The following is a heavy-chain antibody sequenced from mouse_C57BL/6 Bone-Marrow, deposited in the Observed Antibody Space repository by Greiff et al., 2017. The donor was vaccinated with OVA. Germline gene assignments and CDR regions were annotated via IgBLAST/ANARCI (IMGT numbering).Heavy chain of an antibody. J-gene: IGHJ4*01. CDR3: ARHLGISDYGYDEGYAMDY. Sequence: EVKLMESGGDLVKPGGSLKLSCAASGFTFSSYGMSWVRQTPDKRLEWVATISSGGSYTYYPASVKGRFTISRDNAKNTLYLQMSSLTSEETAMYYCARHLGISDYGYDEGYAMDYWGQGTSVTVSS. V-gene: IGHV5-6*01. CDR2: ISSGGSYT. D-gene: IGHD2-2*01. CDR1: GFTFSSYG.